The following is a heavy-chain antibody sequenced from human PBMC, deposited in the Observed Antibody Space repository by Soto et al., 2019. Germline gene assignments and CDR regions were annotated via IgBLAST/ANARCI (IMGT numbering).Heavy chain of an antibody. D-gene: IGHD5-12*01. J-gene: IGHJ2*01. V-gene: IGHV5-51*03. Sequence: EVQLVQSGAEEKKPVESLKISCKGSGYRFPSYWIGWLRQIPGTGLEWMGIIYPGDSDTRYRPSFQGQVTISVDKSTTTADLQWNSLKVSDTAMYYCAGTSYHDYAWYFALWGRGTLVTVSS. CDR1: GYRFPSYW. CDR2: IYPGDSDT. CDR3: AGTSYHDYAWYFAL.